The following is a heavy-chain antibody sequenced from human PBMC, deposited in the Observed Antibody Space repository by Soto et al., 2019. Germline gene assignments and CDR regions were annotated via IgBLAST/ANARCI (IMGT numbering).Heavy chain of an antibody. V-gene: IGHV1-69*01. CDR1: GGTFSSYT. J-gene: IGHJ3*02. CDR3: ARDGDVTSTRPRGAVDS. CDR2: IVPLFGTT. D-gene: IGHD6-6*01. Sequence: QVQLVQSGAEVKKPGSSVKVSCKASGGTFSSYTFSWVRQAPGQGLEWMGGIVPLFGTTNDAKIFQGRVTISADESTSTVYMELSSLRSEDSAMYYCARDGDVTSTRPRGAVDSWGQGTVITVSS.